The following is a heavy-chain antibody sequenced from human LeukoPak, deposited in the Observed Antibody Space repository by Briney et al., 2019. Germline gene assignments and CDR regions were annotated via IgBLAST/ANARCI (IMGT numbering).Heavy chain of an antibody. CDR3: VRGTYYSGSGLGSWFDP. Sequence: GGSLRPSCVASGFMVSYYYMNWIRQAPGKGLEWISHISDGDDTIDYADSVKGRFSMSRYNAKNSLYLEVSGLRAEDTAVYYCVRGTYYSGSGLGSWFDPWGQGPLVTVSS. CDR2: ISDGDDTI. D-gene: IGHD2-21*01. J-gene: IGHJ5*02. V-gene: IGHV3-11*01. CDR1: GFMVSYYY.